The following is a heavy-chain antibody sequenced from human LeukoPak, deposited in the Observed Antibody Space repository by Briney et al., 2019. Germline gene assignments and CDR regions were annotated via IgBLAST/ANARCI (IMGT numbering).Heavy chain of an antibody. Sequence: SVKVSCTASGGTFSSYAISWVRQAPGQGLEWMGGIIPIFGTANYAQKFQGRVTITADESTSTAYMELSSLRSEDTAVYYCARDFQGYYYYGMDVWGQGTTVTVS. J-gene: IGHJ6*02. V-gene: IGHV1-69*13. CDR2: IIPIFGTA. CDR3: ARDFQGYYYYGMDV. CDR1: GGTFSSYA.